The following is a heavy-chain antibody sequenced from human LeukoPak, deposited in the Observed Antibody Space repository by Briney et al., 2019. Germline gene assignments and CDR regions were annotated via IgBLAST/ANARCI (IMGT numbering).Heavy chain of an antibody. Sequence: GASVKVSCKASGYTFTSYYMHWVRQAPGQGLEWMGIINPSGGSTNYAQKFQGRVTMTRDTSISTAYMELSRLRSDDTAVYYCARAHCSGGSCNFDYWGQGTLVTVSS. D-gene: IGHD2-15*01. CDR2: INPSGGST. CDR1: GYTFTSYY. J-gene: IGHJ4*02. CDR3: ARAHCSGGSCNFDY. V-gene: IGHV1-46*01.